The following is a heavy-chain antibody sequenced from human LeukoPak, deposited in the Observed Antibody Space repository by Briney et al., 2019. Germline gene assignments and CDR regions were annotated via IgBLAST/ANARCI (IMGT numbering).Heavy chain of an antibody. CDR2: ISWNSGSI. J-gene: IGHJ4*02. V-gene: IGHV3-9*01. CDR1: GFTFDDYA. CDR3: AKGEYSPEAFDY. Sequence: GGSLRLSCAASGFTFDDYAMHWVRHAPGKGLEWVSGISWNSGSIGYADSVKGRFTISRDNAKNSLYLQMNSLRAEDTALYYCAKGEYSPEAFDYWGQGTLVTVSS. D-gene: IGHD5-18*01.